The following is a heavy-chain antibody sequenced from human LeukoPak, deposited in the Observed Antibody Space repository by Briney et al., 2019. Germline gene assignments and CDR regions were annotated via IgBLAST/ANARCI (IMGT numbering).Heavy chain of an antibody. CDR1: GGTFSSYA. CDR3: ARSLDSYGYIDY. J-gene: IGHJ4*02. V-gene: IGHV1-69*01. CDR2: ITPIFGTA. D-gene: IGHD5-18*01. Sequence: VASVKVSCKASGGTFSSYAISWVRQAPGQGLEWMGGITPIFGTANYAQKFQGRVTITADESTSTAYMELSSLRSEDTAVYYCARSLDSYGYIDYWGQGTLVTVSS.